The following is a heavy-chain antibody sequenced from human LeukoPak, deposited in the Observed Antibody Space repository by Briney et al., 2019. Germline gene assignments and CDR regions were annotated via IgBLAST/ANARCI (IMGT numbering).Heavy chain of an antibody. J-gene: IGHJ4*02. Sequence: PSETLSLTCTVSGGSISSGGYYWSWIRQPPGKGLEWIGYIYHSGSTYYNPSLKSRVTISVDRSKNQFSLKLSSVTAADTAVYYCALGVWLVHWGQGTLVTVSS. CDR1: GGSISSGGYY. V-gene: IGHV4-30-2*01. CDR2: IYHSGST. CDR3: ALGVWLVH. D-gene: IGHD6-19*01.